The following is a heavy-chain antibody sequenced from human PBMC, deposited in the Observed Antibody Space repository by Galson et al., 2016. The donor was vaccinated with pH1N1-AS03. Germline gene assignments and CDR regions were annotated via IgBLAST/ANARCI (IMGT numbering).Heavy chain of an antibody. Sequence: CAISGDSVSGNSLAWNWIRQSPSRGLEWLGRTYYRSKWFNDYAASVKSRIIINPDTSKNQFSLQLDSVTPEDTAVYYCARDPGYYDSIFDYWGQGTLVTVSS. V-gene: IGHV6-1*01. CDR2: TYYRSKWFN. CDR1: GDSVSGNSLA. CDR3: ARDPGYYDSIFDY. J-gene: IGHJ4*02. D-gene: IGHD3-16*01.